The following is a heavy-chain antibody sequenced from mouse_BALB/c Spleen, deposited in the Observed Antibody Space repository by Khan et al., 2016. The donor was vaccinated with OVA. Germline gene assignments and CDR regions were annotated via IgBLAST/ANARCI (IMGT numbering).Heavy chain of an antibody. V-gene: IGHV2-9*02. CDR3: ARNREPDYFDY. J-gene: IGHJ2*01. Sequence: QVQLKESGPGLVAPSQSLSITCPVSGFSLTSHGVHWVRQPPGKGLEWLGVIWAGGSTNYNSALMSRLSISKDSSKSQVFLKMNSLQTDDTAMYYCARNREPDYFDYGGQGTTLTVAS. CDR1: GFSLTSHG. CDR2: IWAGGST.